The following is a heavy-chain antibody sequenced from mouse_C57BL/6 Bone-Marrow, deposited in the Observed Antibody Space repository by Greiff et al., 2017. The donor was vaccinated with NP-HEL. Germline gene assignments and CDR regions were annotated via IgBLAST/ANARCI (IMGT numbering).Heavy chain of an antibody. CDR3: ARGITTVVATGYFDY. V-gene: IGHV1-81*01. J-gene: IGHJ2*01. CDR2: IYPRSGNT. D-gene: IGHD1-1*01. CDR1: GYTFTSHG. Sequence: QLQQSGAELARPGASVKLSCKASGYTFTSHGISRVKQRTGQGLEWIGEIYPRSGNTYYNEKFKGKATLTADKSHSTAYMELRSLTSEDSAVYFCARGITTVVATGYFDYWGQGTTLTVSS.